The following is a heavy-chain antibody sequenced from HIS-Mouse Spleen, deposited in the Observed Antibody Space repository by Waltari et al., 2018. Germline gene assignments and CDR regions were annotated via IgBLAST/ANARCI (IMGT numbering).Heavy chain of an antibody. J-gene: IGHJ2*01. Sequence: LQLQQSGAGLANPSETLSLTCTVSGGPISSSSYYWGWIRQPPGTGLEWIGSIYYSGSTYYNPSLKSRVTISVDTSKNQFSLKLSSVTAADTAVYYCAREIPYSSSWYDWYFDLWGRGTLVTVSS. D-gene: IGHD6-13*01. V-gene: IGHV4-39*07. CDR2: IYYSGST. CDR3: AREIPYSSSWYDWYFDL. CDR1: GGPISSSSYY.